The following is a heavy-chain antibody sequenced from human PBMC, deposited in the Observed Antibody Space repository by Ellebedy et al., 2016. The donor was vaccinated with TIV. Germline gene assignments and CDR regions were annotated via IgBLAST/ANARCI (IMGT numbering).Heavy chain of an antibody. CDR3: ARAPSGGSYYDY. V-gene: IGHV3-11*04. D-gene: IGHD2-15*01. J-gene: IGHJ4*02. CDR2: ISSSGTPI. Sequence: GESLKISCAASGFIFSDYYMTWIRQAPGKGLEWISYISSSGTPIYYADSVRGRFTISRDNAKNSLDLQMNSLRAGDTAVYYCARAPSGGSYYDYWGQGTLVTVSS. CDR1: GFIFSDYY.